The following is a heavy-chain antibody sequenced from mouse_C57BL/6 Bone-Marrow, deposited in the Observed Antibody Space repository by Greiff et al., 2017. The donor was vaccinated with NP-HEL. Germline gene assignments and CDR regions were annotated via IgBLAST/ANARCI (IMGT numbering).Heavy chain of an antibody. J-gene: IGHJ4*01. CDR3: VRHRGSRYYYAMDY. D-gene: IGHD1-1*01. CDR2: IRSKSNNYAT. V-gene: IGHV10-1*01. CDR1: GFSFNTYA. Sequence: GGGLVQPKGSLKLSCAASGFSFNTYAMNWVRQAPGKGLEWVARIRSKSNNYATYYADSVKDRFTISRDDSESMLYLQMNNLKTEDTAMYYCVRHRGSRYYYAMDYWGQGTSVTVSS.